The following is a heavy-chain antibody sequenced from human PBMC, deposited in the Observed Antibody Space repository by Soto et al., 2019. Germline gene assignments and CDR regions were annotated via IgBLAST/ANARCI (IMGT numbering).Heavy chain of an antibody. Sequence: EVQLVESGGGLVKPGGSLRLSCAASGFTFSSYSMNWVRQAPGKGLEWVSSISSSSSYIYYADSVKGRFTISRDNAKNSLYLQMNSLRAEDTAVYYCARDDFWSGRYYFDYWGQGTLVTVSS. D-gene: IGHD3-3*01. J-gene: IGHJ4*02. CDR3: ARDDFWSGRYYFDY. CDR2: ISSSSSYI. V-gene: IGHV3-21*01. CDR1: GFTFSSYS.